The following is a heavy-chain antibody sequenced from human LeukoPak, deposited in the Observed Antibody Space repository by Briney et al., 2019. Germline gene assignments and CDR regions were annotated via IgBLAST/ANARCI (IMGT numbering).Heavy chain of an antibody. V-gene: IGHV3-30*04. J-gene: IGHJ3*02. CDR3: ARDRGSMVTTSGAFDI. Sequence: GGSLRLSRAASGFIFIDHAMNWVRQAPGKGLEWVAMISYDGSRKYYADSVKGRFTISRDNFQNTLYLQMNSLRPDDTAVYSCARDRGSMVTTSGAFDIWGQGTMVIVSS. CDR1: GFIFIDHA. D-gene: IGHD4-17*01. CDR2: ISYDGSRK.